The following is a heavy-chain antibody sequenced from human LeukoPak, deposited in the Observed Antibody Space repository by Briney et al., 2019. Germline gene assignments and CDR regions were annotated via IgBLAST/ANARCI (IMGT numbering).Heavy chain of an antibody. J-gene: IGHJ4*02. CDR3: ARGYRKADY. CDR2: IYYSGTT. D-gene: IGHD1-14*01. V-gene: IGHV4-59*01. Sequence: SSETLSLTYTVSGGSTSSYYWSWIRQPPGKGLGWIGYIYYSGTTNYNPSLKSRVTISVDTSKNQFSLKLSSVTAADTAVYYCARGYRKADYWGQGTLVTVSS. CDR1: GGSTSSYY.